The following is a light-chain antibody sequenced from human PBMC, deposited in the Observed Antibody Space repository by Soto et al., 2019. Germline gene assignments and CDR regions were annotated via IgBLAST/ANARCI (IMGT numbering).Light chain of an antibody. J-gene: IGKJ5*01. CDR3: QQYGSLEII. CDR2: GAS. V-gene: IGKV3-15*01. Sequence: EIVMTQSPATLSVSKGERASLSCRASQSISSNLAWYQQKNGQTPRLLIYGASTRAAGIPARFSGSVSGTDFTLTITRLEPEDFAVFYCQQYGSLEIIFGQGTRLEI. CDR1: QSISSN.